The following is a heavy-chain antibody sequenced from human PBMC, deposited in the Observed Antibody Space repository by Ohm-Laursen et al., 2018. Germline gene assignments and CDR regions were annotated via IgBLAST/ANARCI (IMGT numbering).Heavy chain of an antibody. CDR2: IYYSGST. J-gene: IGHJ3*02. D-gene: IGHD6-13*01. V-gene: IGHV4-59*07. CDR3: AKFDEYSSSWDDAFDI. Sequence: SDTLSLTCTVSGGSISSYYWSWIRQPPGKGLEWIGYIYYSGSTNYNPSLKSRVTISVDTSKNQFSLKLSSVTAEDTAVYYCAKFDEYSSSWDDAFDIWGQGTTVTVSS. CDR1: GGSISSYY.